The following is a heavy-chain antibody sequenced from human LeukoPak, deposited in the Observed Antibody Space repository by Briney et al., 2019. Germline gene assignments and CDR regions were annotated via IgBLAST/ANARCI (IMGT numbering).Heavy chain of an antibody. CDR2: ISYDGSSK. CDR3: VGGSVSCTGGCFQY. Sequence: GGSLRLSCAASGFTFSSYAMHWVRQAPGKGLEWVAVISYDGSSKYYADSVMGRFTFSRDNSKNTLSLQMNGLRPEDSAVYYCVGGSVSCTGGCFQYWGQGTLVTVSS. V-gene: IGHV3-30-3*01. CDR1: GFTFSSYA. D-gene: IGHD2-8*01. J-gene: IGHJ1*01.